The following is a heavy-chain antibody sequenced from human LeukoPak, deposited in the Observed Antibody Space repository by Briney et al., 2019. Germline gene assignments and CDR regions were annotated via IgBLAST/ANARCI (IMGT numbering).Heavy chain of an antibody. CDR1: GGSISNHY. Sequence: PSETLSLTCTVSGGSISNHYWSWIRQSPGKGLEWIGYIHYSGRTNYNPSLKSRVTTPVDTSKNQFSLRLSSVTAADTAVYYCARHRELDQPGLESWGQGIPVTVSS. CDR3: ARHRELDQPGLES. D-gene: IGHD1/OR15-1a*01. CDR2: IHYSGRT. J-gene: IGHJ4*02. V-gene: IGHV4-59*08.